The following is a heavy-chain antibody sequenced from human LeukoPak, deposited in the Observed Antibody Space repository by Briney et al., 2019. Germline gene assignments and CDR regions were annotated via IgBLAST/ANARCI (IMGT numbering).Heavy chain of an antibody. CDR1: GFTFSNYW. D-gene: IGHD2-15*01. V-gene: IGHV3-74*01. J-gene: IGHJ4*02. CDR3: AKDHRTSSRLVVVAATIDY. CDR2: ISGDGNSR. Sequence: PGGSLRLSCVASGFTFSNYWMHWVRQIPGKGPVWVSRISGDGNSRSYADSVEGRFTISRDNSKNTLYLQMNSLRAEDTAVYYCAKDHRTSSRLVVVAATIDYWGQGTLVTVSS.